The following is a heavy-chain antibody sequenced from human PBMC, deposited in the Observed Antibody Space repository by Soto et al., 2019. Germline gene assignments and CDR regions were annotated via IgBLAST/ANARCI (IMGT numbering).Heavy chain of an antibody. J-gene: IGHJ4*02. D-gene: IGHD3-22*01. Sequence: PGGSLRLSCAASGFTFSSYAMSWVRQAPGKGLERVSAISSNGGSTYYADSLKGRFTISRDNSKNTLYLQMNSLRAEDTAVYYCAKGYYYDSGGVYYFDYWGQGTLVTVSS. CDR1: GFTFSSYA. CDR2: ISSNGGST. CDR3: AKGYYYDSGGVYYFDY. V-gene: IGHV3-23*01.